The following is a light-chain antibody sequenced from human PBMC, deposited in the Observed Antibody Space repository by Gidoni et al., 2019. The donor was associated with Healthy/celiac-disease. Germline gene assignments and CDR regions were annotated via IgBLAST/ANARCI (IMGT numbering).Light chain of an antibody. CDR3: QQYYSYPPT. CDR2: AAS. J-gene: IGKJ1*01. CDR1: QGSSSY. Sequence: AIRITQSPSSLSASTGDRVTITCRASQGSSSYLAWYQQKPGKAPKLLIYAASTLQSGVPSRFSGSGSGTDFTLTISCLQSEDFATYYCQQYYSYPPTFGQGTKVEIK. V-gene: IGKV1-8*01.